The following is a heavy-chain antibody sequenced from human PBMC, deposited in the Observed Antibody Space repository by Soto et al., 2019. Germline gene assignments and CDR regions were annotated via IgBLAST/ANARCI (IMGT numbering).Heavy chain of an antibody. D-gene: IGHD6-13*01. Sequence: VGSLRLSCAASGFPFSIYAMHWVRQSPGKGLEWVAVISYDGSNKYYADSVKGRFTISRDNSKNTLYLQMNSLRAEDTAVYYCARDDKSALSSWYVSEYYGMDAWGHGTKVTVSS. J-gene: IGHJ6*02. CDR1: GFPFSIYA. CDR2: ISYDGSNK. V-gene: IGHV3-30-3*01. CDR3: ARDDKSALSSWYVSEYYGMDA.